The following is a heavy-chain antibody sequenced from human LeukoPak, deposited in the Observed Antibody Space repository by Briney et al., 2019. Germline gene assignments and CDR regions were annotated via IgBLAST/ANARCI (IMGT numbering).Heavy chain of an antibody. CDR2: ISSSSSYI. CDR1: GFTFSSYS. CDR3: ARGITMIVGVATGYYGMDV. D-gene: IGHD3-22*01. J-gene: IGHJ6*02. Sequence: PGGSLRLSCAASGFTFSSYSMNWVRQAPGKGLEWVSSISSSSSYIYYADSVKGRFTISRDNAKNSLYLQMNSLRAEDTAVYYCARGITMIVGVATGYYGMDVWGQGTTVTVSS. V-gene: IGHV3-21*01.